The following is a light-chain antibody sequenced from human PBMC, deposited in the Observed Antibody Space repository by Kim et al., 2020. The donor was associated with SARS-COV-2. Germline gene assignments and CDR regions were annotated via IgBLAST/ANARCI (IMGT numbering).Light chain of an antibody. CDR1: QDIRND. CDR2: GAS. V-gene: IGKV1-17*01. J-gene: IGKJ5*01. CDR3: LQHSTYPIT. Sequence: DIQMTQSPSSLSASVGDRVTITCRASQDIRNDLGWYQQNPGRAPKRLIYGASSLQSGVPSRFSGLGSGTECTLTISSVPPEDFATYFCLQHSTYPITFGRGTRLDIK.